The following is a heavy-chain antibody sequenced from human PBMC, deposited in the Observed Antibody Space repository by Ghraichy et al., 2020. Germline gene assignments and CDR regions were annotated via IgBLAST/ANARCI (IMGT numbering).Heavy chain of an antibody. CDR1: GFTFSSYG. V-gene: IGHV3-33*01. Sequence: GESLNISCAASGFTFSSYGMHWVRQAPGKGLEWVAVIWYDGSNKYYADSVKGRFTISRDNSKNTLYLQMNSLRAEDTAVYYCARIVATKGYDAFDIWGQGTMVTVSS. CDR2: IWYDGSNK. D-gene: IGHD5-12*01. CDR3: ARIVATKGYDAFDI. J-gene: IGHJ3*02.